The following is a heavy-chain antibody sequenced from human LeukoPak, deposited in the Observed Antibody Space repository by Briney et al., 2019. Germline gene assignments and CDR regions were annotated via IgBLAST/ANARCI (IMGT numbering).Heavy chain of an antibody. Sequence: ASVKVSCKASGYTFTSYYMHWVRQAPGQGLEWMGWINPNSGGTNYAQKFQGRVTMTRDTSISTAYMELSRLRSDDTAVYYCARDNMVRGVIIGINWFDPWGQGTLVTVSS. V-gene: IGHV1-2*02. J-gene: IGHJ5*02. D-gene: IGHD3-10*01. CDR3: ARDNMVRGVIIGINWFDP. CDR2: INPNSGGT. CDR1: GYTFTSYY.